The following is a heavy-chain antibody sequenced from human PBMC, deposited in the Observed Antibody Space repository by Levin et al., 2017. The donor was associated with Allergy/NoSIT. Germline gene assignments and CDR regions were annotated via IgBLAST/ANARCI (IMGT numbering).Heavy chain of an antibody. Sequence: SGPTLVKPPQTLTLTCTFSGFSLSTSGVGVGWIRQPPGKALEWLALIYWDDDKRYSPSLKSRLTITKDTSKNQVVLTMTNMDPVDTATYYCAHSVTGGYCSGGSCYGRWYFDLWGRGTLVTVSS. J-gene: IGHJ2*01. D-gene: IGHD2-15*01. CDR3: AHSVTGGYCSGGSCYGRWYFDL. CDR2: IYWDDDK. CDR1: GFSLSTSGVG. V-gene: IGHV2-5*02.